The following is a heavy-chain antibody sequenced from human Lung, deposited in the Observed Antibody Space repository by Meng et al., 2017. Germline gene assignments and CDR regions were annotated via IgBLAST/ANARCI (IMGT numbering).Heavy chain of an antibody. Sequence: QVRLVQSGARVKMPGAGLKVSGKPSGSSFPDFVLYWVRWAPVQGLEWMGRINPKSGDTHDEQKFQARSTMTGDTSISTAYMELSGLRSDDTAMYYCAGDEDISAAGKLFGDYWGQGTLVTVSS. D-gene: IGHD6-25*01. V-gene: IGHV1-2*06. J-gene: IGHJ4*02. CDR2: INPKSGDT. CDR1: GSSFPDFV. CDR3: AGDEDISAAGKLFGDY.